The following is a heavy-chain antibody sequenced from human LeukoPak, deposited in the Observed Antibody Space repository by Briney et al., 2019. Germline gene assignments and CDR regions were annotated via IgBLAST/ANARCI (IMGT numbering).Heavy chain of an antibody. CDR3: AREGATTAFDY. CDR2: IRYDGGNT. J-gene: IGHJ4*02. Sequence: PGGSLRLSCAASGFIFSNYAMQWVRQAPGMGLEWVAFIRYDGGNTYYADSAKGRFTISRDIFKNTVFLQMNSLRAEDTAVYYCAREGATTAFDYWGQGTLVTVSS. CDR1: GFIFSNYA. V-gene: IGHV3-30*02. D-gene: IGHD1-26*01.